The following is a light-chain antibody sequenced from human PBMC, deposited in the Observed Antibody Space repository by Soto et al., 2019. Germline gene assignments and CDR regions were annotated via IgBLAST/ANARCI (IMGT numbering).Light chain of an antibody. J-gene: IGKJ5*01. CDR1: QSVSRF. Sequence: ETVLTQSPATLSLSPGERATLSCRASQSVSRFLAWYQQKPGQAPRLLIYDASNRATGIPARFSGSGSGTAFTLTISSLEPEDFAVYYCQQRGNWPPITFGQGTRLDIK. CDR2: DAS. CDR3: QQRGNWPPIT. V-gene: IGKV3-11*01.